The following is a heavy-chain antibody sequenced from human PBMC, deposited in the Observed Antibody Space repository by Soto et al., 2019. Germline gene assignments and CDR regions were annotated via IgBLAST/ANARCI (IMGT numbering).Heavy chain of an antibody. J-gene: IGHJ2*01. V-gene: IGHV3-21*01. CDR3: ARGAVVGIGYFDL. CDR2: ITATSSFI. Sequence: EVQLVESGGGLVKPGGSLRLSCAASGFTFSSHSVNWVRQAPGKGLEWVSCITATSSFIYYADSVKGRFTISRDNAKHSLYLQMDSLRVEDKAVYYCARGAVVGIGYFDLWGRCTLVTVSS. D-gene: IGHD6-19*01. CDR1: GFTFSSHS.